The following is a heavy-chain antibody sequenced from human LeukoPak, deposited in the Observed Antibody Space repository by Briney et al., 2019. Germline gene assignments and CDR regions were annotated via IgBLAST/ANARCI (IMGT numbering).Heavy chain of an antibody. CDR2: ISGSGGST. V-gene: IGHV3-23*01. J-gene: IGHJ1*01. CDR1: GFTFSSHA. D-gene: IGHD3-9*01. Sequence: GSLRLSCAASGFTFSSHAMSWVRQAPGKGLEWVSAISGSGGSTYYADSVKGRFTISRDNSKNTLYLQMNSLRAEDTAVYYCANPTDILTGYKYFQHWGQGTLVTVSS. CDR3: ANPTDILTGYKYFQH.